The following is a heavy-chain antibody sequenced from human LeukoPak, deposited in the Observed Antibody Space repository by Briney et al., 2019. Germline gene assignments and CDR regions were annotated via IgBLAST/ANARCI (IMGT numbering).Heavy chain of an antibody. J-gene: IGHJ3*02. CDR1: GGSITSSPYH. V-gene: IGHV4-39*07. CDR2: VSHTGAT. CDR3: ARNKRRWGSFFVGAFDI. Sequence: SETLSLTCTVSGGSITSSPYHWAWIRQPPGRGPEWIGTVSHTGATQYSPSLTSRVTISLDTSKNQFSLSLNSVTAADTAVYYCARNKRRWGSFFVGAFDIWGQGTMVTVSS. D-gene: IGHD3-16*01.